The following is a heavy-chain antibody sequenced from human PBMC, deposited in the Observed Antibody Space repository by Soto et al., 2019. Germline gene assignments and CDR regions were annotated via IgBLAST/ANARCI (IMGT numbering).Heavy chain of an antibody. J-gene: IGHJ4*02. Sequence: SVKVSCKASGYTFTSYGISWVRQAPGQGLEWMGRIIPLLDTTNYAQKFQGRVTITADKSTGTAYMELNSLRSEDTAVYYCARARWYYYDSSGYSPYDYWGQGTLVTVSS. CDR2: IIPLLDTT. D-gene: IGHD3-22*01. V-gene: IGHV1-69*04. CDR1: GYTFTSYG. CDR3: ARARWYYYDSSGYSPYDY.